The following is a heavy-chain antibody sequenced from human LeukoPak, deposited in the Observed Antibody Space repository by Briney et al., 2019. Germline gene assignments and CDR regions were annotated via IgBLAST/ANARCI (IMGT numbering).Heavy chain of an antibody. Sequence: GGSLRLSCAASGFTFSNYEVNWVRQAPGKGLDWVAYISRGGRTVDYADSVKGRFTISRDNSKNTLYLQMNSLRAEDTAVYYCAKDSVELGWLQSVFDYWGQGTLVTVSS. D-gene: IGHD5-24*01. CDR1: GFTFSNYE. CDR2: ISRGGRTV. J-gene: IGHJ4*02. CDR3: AKDSVELGWLQSVFDY. V-gene: IGHV3-48*03.